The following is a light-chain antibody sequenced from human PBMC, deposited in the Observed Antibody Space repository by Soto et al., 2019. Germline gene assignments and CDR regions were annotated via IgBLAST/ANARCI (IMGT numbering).Light chain of an antibody. CDR3: SSYAGSNNPNYV. J-gene: IGLJ1*01. CDR2: EVT. Sequence: QSALAQPPSASGSPGQSVTISCTGTSSDVGDYNYVSWYQQHPGKAPKLMIYEVTKRPSGVPDRFSGSKSGNTASLTVSGLQAEDEADYYCSSYAGSNNPNYVFGTGTKLTVL. V-gene: IGLV2-8*01. CDR1: SSDVGDYNY.